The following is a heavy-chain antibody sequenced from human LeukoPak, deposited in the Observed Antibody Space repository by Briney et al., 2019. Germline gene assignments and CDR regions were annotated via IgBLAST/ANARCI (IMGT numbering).Heavy chain of an antibody. V-gene: IGHV3-23*01. CDR2: ISGSGGST. Sequence: GGSLRLSCAASGFTFSRYSMSWVRQAPGKGLEWVSAISGSGGSTYYADSVKGRFTISRDNSKNTLYLQMNSLRAEDTAVYYCAKGGDDYYDSSGYYYGFDYWGQGTLVTVSS. CDR3: AKGGDDYYDSSGYYYGFDY. CDR1: GFTFSRYS. D-gene: IGHD3-22*01. J-gene: IGHJ4*02.